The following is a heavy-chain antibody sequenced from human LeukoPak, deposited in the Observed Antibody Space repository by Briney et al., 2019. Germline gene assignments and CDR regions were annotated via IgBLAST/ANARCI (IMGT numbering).Heavy chain of an antibody. CDR3: AREGPYDGSDGDAFDI. V-gene: IGHV3-48*03. Sequence: PGGSLRLSCAASGFSFWSYEMNWVRQAPGEGLEWVSQISGSGSIIYYADSVKGRFSISRDNAKNSLYLQMNSLRAEDTAVYYCAREGPYDGSDGDAFDIWGQGTMVTVSS. D-gene: IGHD3-22*01. CDR2: ISGSGSII. CDR1: GFSFWSYE. J-gene: IGHJ3*02.